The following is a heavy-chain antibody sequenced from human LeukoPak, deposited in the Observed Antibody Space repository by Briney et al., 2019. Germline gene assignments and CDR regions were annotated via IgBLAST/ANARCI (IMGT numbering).Heavy chain of an antibody. CDR2: IYPGDSDT. Sequence: GESLKISCKGSGYSFTSYWIGWVRQMHGKGLEWMGIIYPGDSDTRYSPSFQGQVTISADKSISTAYLQWSSLKASDTAMYYCARALRLLWFGELSPPDYWGQGTLVTVSS. CDR1: GYSFTSYW. V-gene: IGHV5-51*01. J-gene: IGHJ4*02. D-gene: IGHD3-10*01. CDR3: ARALRLLWFGELSPPDY.